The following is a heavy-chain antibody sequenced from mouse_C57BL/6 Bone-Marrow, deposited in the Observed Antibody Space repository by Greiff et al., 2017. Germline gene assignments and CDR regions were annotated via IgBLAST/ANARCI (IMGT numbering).Heavy chain of an antibody. CDR2: ISSGSSTI. D-gene: IGHD1-1*01. J-gene: IGHJ4*01. V-gene: IGHV5-17*01. Sequence: EVKLVESGGGLVKPGGSLKLSCAASGFTFSDYGMHWVRQAPEKGLEWVAYISSGSSTIYYADTVKGRFTISRDNAKNTLFLQMTSLRSEDTALYYCARPQCYGSSPYAMDYWGQGTSVTVSS. CDR3: ARPQCYGSSPYAMDY. CDR1: GFTFSDYG.